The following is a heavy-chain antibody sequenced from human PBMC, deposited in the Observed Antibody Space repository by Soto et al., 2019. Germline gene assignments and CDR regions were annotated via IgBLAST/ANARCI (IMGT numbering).Heavy chain of an antibody. CDR3: GIRGPATGYDH. CDR2: MNPNSGGA. V-gene: IGHV1-8*01. CDR1: GYNLISHD. J-gene: IGHJ4*02. Sequence: ASVKVSCKASGYNLISHDINWMRQAAGQGLEWVGWMNPNSGGAGYGEKFQGRVSLTRDTSTSTAYMELFSLTSDDTAVYFCGIRGPATGYDHWGPGTLVTVFS. D-gene: IGHD3-9*01.